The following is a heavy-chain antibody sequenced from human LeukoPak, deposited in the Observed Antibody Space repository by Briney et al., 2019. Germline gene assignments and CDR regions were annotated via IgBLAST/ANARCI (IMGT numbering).Heavy chain of an antibody. CDR2: INWNGGST. CDR1: GFTFDDYG. J-gene: IGHJ6*03. V-gene: IGHV3-20*04. D-gene: IGHD4-17*01. Sequence: PGGSLRLSCAASGFTFDDYGMSWVRQAPGKGLEWVSGINWNGGSTGYADSVKGRFTISRDNAKNSLYLQMNSLRAEDTALYYCARVPTELHPGGVSSYYYYMDVWGKGTTVTVSS. CDR3: ARVPTELHPGGVSSYYYYMDV.